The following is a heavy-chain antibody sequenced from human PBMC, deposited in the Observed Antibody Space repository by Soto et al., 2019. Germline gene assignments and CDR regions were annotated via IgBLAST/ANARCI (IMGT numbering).Heavy chain of an antibody. CDR3: ARELGQGSTVTTFSRWFDP. CDR2: INHSGST. D-gene: IGHD4-17*01. V-gene: IGHV4-34*01. Sequence: SETLSLTCAVYGGSFSGYYWSWIRQPPGKGLEWIGEINHSGSTNYNPSLKSRVTISVDTSKNQFSLKLSSVTAADTAVYYCARELGQGSTVTTFSRWFDPWGQGTLVTVSS. J-gene: IGHJ5*02. CDR1: GGSFSGYY.